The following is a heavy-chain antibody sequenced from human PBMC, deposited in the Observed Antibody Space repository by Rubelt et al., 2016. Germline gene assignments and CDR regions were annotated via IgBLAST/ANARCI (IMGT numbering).Heavy chain of an antibody. V-gene: IGHV4-31*02. Sequence: GLEWIGYIYYSGSTYYNPSPKSRVTISVDTSKNQFSLKLSSVTAADTAVYYCARHYEIRMSGYYYYYYMDVWGKGTTVTVSS. J-gene: IGHJ6*03. CDR2: IYYSGST. CDR3: ARHYEIRMSGYYYYYYMDV. D-gene: IGHD3-3*01.